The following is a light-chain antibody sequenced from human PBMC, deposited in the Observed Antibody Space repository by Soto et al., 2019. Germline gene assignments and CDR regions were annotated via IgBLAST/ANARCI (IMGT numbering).Light chain of an antibody. J-gene: IGKJ5*01. Sequence: EIVLTPAAATLSLSPGERAILSCRGSQSVSCYFAWYQQKLGQAPRPLIYDPSTRATGIPARFTSSGSGTNFTLTIRNLEPEAFAVYYCQHPSAWSSMTCGQETRLETK. CDR2: DPS. CDR3: QHPSAWSSMT. V-gene: IGKV3-11*01. CDR1: QSVSCY.